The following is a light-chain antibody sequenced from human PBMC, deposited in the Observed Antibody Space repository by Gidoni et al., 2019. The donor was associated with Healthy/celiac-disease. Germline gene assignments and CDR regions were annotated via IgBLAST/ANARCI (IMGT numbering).Light chain of an antibody. CDR2: GAS. V-gene: IGKV3-20*01. J-gene: IGKJ1*01. Sequence: EIVLTQSPGTLSLSPGERATLSCRASQSVSSSYLAWYQQKPGQAPRLLIYGASSRATGIPDRFSGSGSGTDFTLTISRLEPEDFAEYYCQQYGSSPRTFXXXTKVEIK. CDR1: QSVSSSY. CDR3: QQYGSSPRT.